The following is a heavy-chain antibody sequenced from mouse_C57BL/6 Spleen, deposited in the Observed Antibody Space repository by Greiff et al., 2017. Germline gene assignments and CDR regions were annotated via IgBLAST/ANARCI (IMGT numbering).Heavy chain of an antibody. CDR1: GYTFTDYN. V-gene: IGHV1-18*01. Sequence: VQLQQSGPELVKPGASVKIPCKASGYTFTDYNMDWVKQSHGKSLEWIGDINPNNGGTIYNQKFKGKATLTVDKSSSTAYMELRSLTSEDTAVYYCASRRYYYAMDYWGQGTSVTVSS. CDR3: ASRRYYYAMDY. CDR2: INPNNGGT. J-gene: IGHJ4*01.